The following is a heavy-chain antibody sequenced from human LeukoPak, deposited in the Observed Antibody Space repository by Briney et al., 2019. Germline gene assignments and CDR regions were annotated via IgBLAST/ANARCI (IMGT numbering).Heavy chain of an antibody. CDR1: GFTFSNYA. Sequence: PGGSLRLSCAASGFTFSNYAMTWVRQAPGKGLEWISTLRGSGAGTYYADSVKGRFTISRDNSKNTLCLQMNSLRAEDTAVYYCAKVWGSGHDYFDYWGQGILVTVSP. CDR2: LRGSGAGT. V-gene: IGHV3-23*01. CDR3: AKVWGSGHDYFDY. D-gene: IGHD7-27*01. J-gene: IGHJ4*02.